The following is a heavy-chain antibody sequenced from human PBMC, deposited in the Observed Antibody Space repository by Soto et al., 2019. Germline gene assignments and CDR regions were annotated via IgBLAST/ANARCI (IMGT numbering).Heavy chain of an antibody. D-gene: IGHD6-13*01. CDR1: GFTFSSYS. CDR2: ISSSSSYI. J-gene: IGHJ6*02. V-gene: IGHV3-21*01. CDR3: ARVIVGLGIAAAGTGAYYYYGMDV. Sequence: GGSLRLSCAASGFTFSSYSMNWVRQAPGKGLEWVSSISSSSSYIYYADSVKGRFTISRDNAKNSLYLQMNSLRAEDTAVYYCARVIVGLGIAAAGTGAYYYYGMDVWGQGTTVTVSS.